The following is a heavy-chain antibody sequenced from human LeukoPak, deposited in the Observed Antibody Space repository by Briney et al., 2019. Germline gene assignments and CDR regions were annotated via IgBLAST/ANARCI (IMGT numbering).Heavy chain of an antibody. CDR3: ARHRSGWLQSSFDY. V-gene: IGHV4-59*08. CDR1: GGSISSYY. D-gene: IGHD5-24*01. CDR2: IYYSGST. J-gene: IGHJ4*02. Sequence: SETLSLTCTVSGGSISSYYWSWIRQPPAKGLEWIGYIYYSGSTNYNPSLKSRVTISVDTSKNQFSLKLSSVTAADTAVYYCARHRSGWLQSSFDYWGQGTLVTVSS.